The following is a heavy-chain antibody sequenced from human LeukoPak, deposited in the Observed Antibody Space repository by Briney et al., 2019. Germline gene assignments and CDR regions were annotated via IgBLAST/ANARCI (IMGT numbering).Heavy chain of an antibody. CDR3: ARDRGFSILLLGTTFSYYMDV. J-gene: IGHJ6*03. CDR2: ISYDGSNK. D-gene: IGHD2-21*02. Sequence: GGSLRLSCAASGFTFSSYAMHWVRQAPGKGLEWVAVISYDGSNKYYADSVKGRFTISRDNSKNTLYLQMNSLRAEDTAVYYCARDRGFSILLLGTTFSYYMDVWGKGTTVTVSS. CDR1: GFTFSSYA. V-gene: IGHV3-30-3*01.